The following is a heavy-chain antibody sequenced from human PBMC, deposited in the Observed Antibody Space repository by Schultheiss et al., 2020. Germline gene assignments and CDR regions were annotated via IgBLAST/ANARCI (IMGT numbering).Heavy chain of an antibody. V-gene: IGHV1-24*01. Sequence: ASVKVSCKISGYSLTGLSMHWVRQAPGKGLEWVGGFDPEDGETIYAQKFQGRVTMTEDTSTDTAYMELRNLRSEDTAVYYCATDYYASGSSYIPEANYYAMDVWGQGTTGTVSS. D-gene: IGHD3-10*01. CDR1: GYSLTGLS. CDR2: FDPEDGET. CDR3: ATDYYASGSSYIPEANYYAMDV. J-gene: IGHJ6*02.